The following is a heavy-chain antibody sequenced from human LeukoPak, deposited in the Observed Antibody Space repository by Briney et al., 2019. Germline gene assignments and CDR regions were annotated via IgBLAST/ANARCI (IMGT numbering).Heavy chain of an antibody. Sequence: DINWVRQATGQEPEWMGWMNPNSGNTGYAQKFQGRVTMTRNTSISTAYMELSSLRSEDTAVYYCARSKKFASSWYFNYWGQGTLVTVSS. V-gene: IGHV1-8*01. CDR3: ARSKKFASSWYFNY. CDR2: MNPNSGNT. CDR1: D. J-gene: IGHJ4*02. D-gene: IGHD6-13*01.